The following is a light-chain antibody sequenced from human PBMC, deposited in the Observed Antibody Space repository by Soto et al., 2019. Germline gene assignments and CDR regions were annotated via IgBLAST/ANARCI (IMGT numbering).Light chain of an antibody. CDR3: LQHNNWWT. CDR2: HAS. Sequence: IVMTQSPATVSVSPGERATLSCRASQSVSDKLAWYQQKPGQAPRLLIYHASARATGIPARFSGSGSGTEFTLTISGLQSEDFAVYYCLQHNNWWTFGQGTKVDI. J-gene: IGKJ1*01. V-gene: IGKV3-15*01. CDR1: QSVSDK.